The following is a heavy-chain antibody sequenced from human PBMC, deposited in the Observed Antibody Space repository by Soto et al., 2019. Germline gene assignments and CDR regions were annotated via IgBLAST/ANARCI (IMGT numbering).Heavy chain of an antibody. D-gene: IGHD3-22*01. Sequence: ASETLSLTCTVSGGSISSGGYYWSWIRQHPGKGLEWIGYIYYSGSTYYNPSLKSRVTISVDTSKNQFSLKLSSVTAADTAVYYCARGIPHYDSSGYYFDYWGQGTLVTVSS. CDR3: ARGIPHYDSSGYYFDY. CDR1: GGSISSGGYY. CDR2: IYYSGST. V-gene: IGHV4-31*03. J-gene: IGHJ4*02.